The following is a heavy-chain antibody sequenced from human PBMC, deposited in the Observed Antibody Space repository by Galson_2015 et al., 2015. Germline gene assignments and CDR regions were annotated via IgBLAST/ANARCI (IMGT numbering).Heavy chain of an antibody. Sequence: SLRLSCAASGFTFDDYAMHWVRHAPGKGLEWVSGISWNSGSIGYADSVKGRFTISRDNAKNSLYLQMNSLRAEDTALYYCAKDINADGRIQLVFDYWGQGTLVTVSS. CDR2: ISWNSGSI. V-gene: IGHV3-9*01. J-gene: IGHJ4*02. D-gene: IGHD5-18*01. CDR1: GFTFDDYA. CDR3: AKDINADGRIQLVFDY.